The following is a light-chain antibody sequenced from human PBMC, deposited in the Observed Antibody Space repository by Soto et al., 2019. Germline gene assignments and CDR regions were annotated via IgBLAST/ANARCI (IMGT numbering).Light chain of an antibody. CDR1: QRVLYSSNNKNY. Sequence: DIVMTQSPDSLAVSLGERATINCKSSQRVLYSSNNKNYLAWYQQKPGQPPKLLIYSASTRESGVPDRFSGSGSGTDFTLTISSLQAEDVAVYYCQQYYSIPRTFGQGTKVEIK. V-gene: IGKV4-1*01. CDR2: SAS. CDR3: QQYYSIPRT. J-gene: IGKJ1*01.